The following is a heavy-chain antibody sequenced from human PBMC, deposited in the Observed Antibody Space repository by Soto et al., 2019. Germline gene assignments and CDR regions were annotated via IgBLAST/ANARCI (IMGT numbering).Heavy chain of an antibody. CDR3: AKQRSSTSCLDY. D-gene: IGHD2-2*01. Sequence: EVQLVESGGGLVKPGGSLRLSCAASGFTFSSYSMNWVRQAPGKGLEWVSSISSSSSYIYYADSVKGRFTISRDNAKNSLYLQMNSLRAEDTAVYYCAKQRSSTSCLDYWGQGTLVTVSS. J-gene: IGHJ4*02. CDR1: GFTFSSYS. V-gene: IGHV3-21*01. CDR2: ISSSSSYI.